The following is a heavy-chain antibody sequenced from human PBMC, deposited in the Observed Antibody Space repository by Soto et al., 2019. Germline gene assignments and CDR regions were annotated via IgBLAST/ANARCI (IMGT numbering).Heavy chain of an antibody. D-gene: IGHD3-16*01. V-gene: IGHV3-15*07. CDR2: IKSNVNGGTS. CDR1: GIIFSNAW. Sequence: EVQLVESGGGLVKPGGSLRLSCEVSGIIFSNAWMNWVRQVPGKGLEWVGRIKSNVNGGTSDYAAPVKDGFTISRDDSKNTLYLEMDSLKTEDTAVYYCSRYDYGPFDLWGRGTLVTVSS. CDR3: SRYDYGPFDL. J-gene: IGHJ2*01.